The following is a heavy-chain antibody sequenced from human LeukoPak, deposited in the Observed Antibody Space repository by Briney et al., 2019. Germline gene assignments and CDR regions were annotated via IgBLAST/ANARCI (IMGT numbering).Heavy chain of an antibody. Sequence: ASVKVSCKASGYTFTSYGISWVRQAPGQGHEWMGWVSAYNGNTNYAQKLQGRVTMTTDTSTSTAYMELRSLRSDDTAVYYCARDSPYYDFWSGYQIYFDYWGQGTLVTVSS. D-gene: IGHD3-3*01. CDR1: GYTFTSYG. V-gene: IGHV1-18*01. CDR2: VSAYNGNT. CDR3: ARDSPYYDFWSGYQIYFDY. J-gene: IGHJ4*02.